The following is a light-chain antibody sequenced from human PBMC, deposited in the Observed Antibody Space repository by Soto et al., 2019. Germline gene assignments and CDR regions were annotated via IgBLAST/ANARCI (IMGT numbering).Light chain of an antibody. Sequence: SVLTQPPSVSAAPGQKVTISCSGSSSNIGNNYASWYQQLPGTAPKLLIYENNKRPSGIPDRFSGSKSGTSATLGITGLQTGDEANYYCGTWDSSLSAWVFGGGTKLTVL. J-gene: IGLJ3*02. CDR2: ENN. CDR1: SSNIGNNY. CDR3: GTWDSSLSAWV. V-gene: IGLV1-51*01.